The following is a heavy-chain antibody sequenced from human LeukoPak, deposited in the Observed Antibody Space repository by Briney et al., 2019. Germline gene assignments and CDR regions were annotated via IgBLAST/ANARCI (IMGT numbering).Heavy chain of an antibody. CDR3: ARERRGEYYFDY. CDR1: GFTFSDYT. V-gene: IGHV3-21*01. Sequence: PGGSLRLSCAASGFTFSDYTLNWVRQPPGKGLEWVSSITGDSNYIYYADSVKGRFTVSRDNAKNSLYLHINSLRAEDTAVYYCARERRGEYYFDYWGQGTLVTVSS. CDR2: ITGDSNYI. D-gene: IGHD3-10*01. J-gene: IGHJ4*02.